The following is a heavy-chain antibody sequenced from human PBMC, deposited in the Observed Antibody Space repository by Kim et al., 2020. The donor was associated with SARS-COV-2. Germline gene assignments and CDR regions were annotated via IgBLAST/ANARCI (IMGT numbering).Heavy chain of an antibody. J-gene: IGHJ5*02. CDR2: IDPSDSYT. V-gene: IGHV5-10-1*01. D-gene: IGHD2-2*01. CDR1: GYSFTSYW. CDR3: ARHRDIVVDRDPETSGEGWFDP. Sequence: GESLKISCKGSGYSFTSYWISWVRQMPGKGLEWMGRIDPSDSYTNYSPSFQGHVTISADKSISTAYLQWSSLKASDTAMYYCARHRDIVVDRDPETSGEGWFDPWGQGTLVTVSS.